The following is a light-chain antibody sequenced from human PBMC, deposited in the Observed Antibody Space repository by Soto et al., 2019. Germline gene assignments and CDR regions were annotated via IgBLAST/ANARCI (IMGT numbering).Light chain of an antibody. CDR1: QSFSSTY. J-gene: IGKJ5*01. CDR3: QQYSSSPIT. Sequence: EIVLTQSPGTLSLSPGERATLSCRASQSFSSTYLAWYQQKPGQAPRLLIYGASSRATGIPDRFSGGGSGTDFSLTISRLDPEDFAVYYCQQYSSSPITFGQGTQLEI. CDR2: GAS. V-gene: IGKV3-20*01.